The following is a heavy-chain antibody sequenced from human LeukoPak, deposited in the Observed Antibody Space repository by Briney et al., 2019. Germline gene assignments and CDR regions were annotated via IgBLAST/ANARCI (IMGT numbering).Heavy chain of an antibody. CDR1: GFSFSSYA. Sequence: GGSLRLSCAASGFSFSSYAMSWVRQAPGKGLEWVSLVDSGGDTYYADSVKGRFTISRDNSKNTLHLQMNSLRVDDTAVYYCTKDRSGSTHWGQGTLATVSS. V-gene: IGHV3-23*01. CDR2: VDSGGDT. CDR3: TKDRSGSTH. J-gene: IGHJ4*02. D-gene: IGHD1-26*01.